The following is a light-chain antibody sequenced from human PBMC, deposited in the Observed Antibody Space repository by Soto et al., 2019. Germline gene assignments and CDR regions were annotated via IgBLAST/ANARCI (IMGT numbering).Light chain of an antibody. J-gene: IGLJ2*01. CDR2: LNSDGSH. CDR3: QTWGTGRV. V-gene: IGLV4-69*01. Sequence: QPVLTQSPSASASRGASVKLTCTLSSGHSSYAIAWHQQQPEKGPRYLMKLNSDGSHNKGDGIPDRFSGSSSGAERYLTISSLRSEDEADYYCQTWGTGRVFGGGTKLTVL. CDR1: SGHSSYA.